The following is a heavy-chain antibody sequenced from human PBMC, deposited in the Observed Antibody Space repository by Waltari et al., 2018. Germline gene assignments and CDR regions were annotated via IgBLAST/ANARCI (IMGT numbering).Heavy chain of an antibody. J-gene: IGHJ5*02. CDR1: GDSVSSNSAA. D-gene: IGHD6-19*01. CDR2: TYYRSKWYN. CDR3: ARGLAVAGTLSNWFDP. V-gene: IGHV6-1*01. Sequence: QVQLQQSGPGLVTPSQTLPLTSALSGDSVSSNSAAWHWISQSPSRGLEWLGRTYYRSKWYNDYAVSVKSRITINPDTSKNQFSLQLNSVTPEDTAVYYCARGLAVAGTLSNWFDPWGQGTLVTVSS.